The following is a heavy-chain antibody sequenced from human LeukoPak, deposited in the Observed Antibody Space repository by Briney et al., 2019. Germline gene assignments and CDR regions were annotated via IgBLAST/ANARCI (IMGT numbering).Heavy chain of an antibody. CDR3: ARDASRIPIVTTPSYGMDV. J-gene: IGHJ6*02. CDR1: GFTFSSYA. Sequence: GGSLRLSCAASGFTFSSYAMSWVRQAPGKGLEWVSAISGSGGSTYYADSVKGRFTISRDNSKNTLYLQMNSLRAEDTAVYYCARDASRIPIVTTPSYGMDVWGQGTTVTVSS. CDR2: ISGSGGST. V-gene: IGHV3-23*01. D-gene: IGHD5-12*01.